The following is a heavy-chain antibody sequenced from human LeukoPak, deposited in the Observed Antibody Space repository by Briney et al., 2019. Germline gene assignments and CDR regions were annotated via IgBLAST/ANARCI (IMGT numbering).Heavy chain of an antibody. V-gene: IGHV4-34*01. Sequence: SDTLSLTCAVYGGSFSGYYWSWIRQPPGKGLEWIGEINHSGSTNYNPSPKIRGSVSVDTSKSQFSLTLSSVTAADTAVYYCARAYYDCVWRSYRYYLDYWGQGTLVTVSS. D-gene: IGHD3-16*02. CDR3: ARAYYDCVWRSYRYYLDY. CDR2: INHSGST. J-gene: IGHJ4*02. CDR1: GGSFSGYY.